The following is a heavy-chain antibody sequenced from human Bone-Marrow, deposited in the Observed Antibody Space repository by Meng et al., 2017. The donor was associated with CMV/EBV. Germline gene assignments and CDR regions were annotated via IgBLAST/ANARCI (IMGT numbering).Heavy chain of an antibody. D-gene: IGHD2-2*01. V-gene: IGHV1-2*02. J-gene: IGHJ4*02. Sequence: ASVKVSCKASGYTFTGYYMHWVRQAPGQGLEWMGWINPNSGGTNYAQKFQGRVTMTRDTSISTAYMELSRLRSDDTAVYYCARDLSLLVVPIDDWGPGKLVNVSS. CDR3: ARDLSLLVVPIDD. CDR1: GYTFTGYY. CDR2: INPNSGGT.